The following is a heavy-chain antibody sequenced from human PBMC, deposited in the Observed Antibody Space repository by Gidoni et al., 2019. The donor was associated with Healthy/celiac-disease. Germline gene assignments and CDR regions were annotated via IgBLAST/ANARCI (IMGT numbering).Heavy chain of an antibody. CDR2: KNQDGSEK. CDR1: GFTFSSYW. J-gene: IGHJ4*02. CDR3: ARENRLTFDY. Sequence: EVQLVESGGGFVQPGGSLSLSFAPSGFTFSSYWMSCVRQAPGKGLEWVANKNQDGSEKYYVDSVKGRFTITRDNAKNSLYLQMNSLRAEDKAVYYCARENRLTFDYWGQGTLVTVSS. D-gene: IGHD3-16*02. V-gene: IGHV3-7*03.